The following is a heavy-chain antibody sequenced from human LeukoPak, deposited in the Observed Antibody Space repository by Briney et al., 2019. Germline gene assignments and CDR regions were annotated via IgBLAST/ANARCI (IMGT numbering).Heavy chain of an antibody. CDR2: INPNSGGT. Sequence: GASVKVSSKASGYTFTGYYMHWVRHAPGQGLEWMGWINPNSGGTNYAQKFQGRVTMTRDTSISTAYMELSRLRSDGTAVYYCARERIAARRGWFDPWGQGTLVTVSS. J-gene: IGHJ5*02. D-gene: IGHD6-6*01. CDR1: GYTFTGYY. V-gene: IGHV1-2*02. CDR3: ARERIAARRGWFDP.